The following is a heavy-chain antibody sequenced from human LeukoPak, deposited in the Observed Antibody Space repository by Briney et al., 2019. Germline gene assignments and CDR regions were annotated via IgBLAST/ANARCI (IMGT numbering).Heavy chain of an antibody. CDR2: INDSGRI. Sequence: PSETLSLTCAVYGGSFSGYYWSWIRQPPGKGLEWIGEINDSGRINYNPSLKSRVTISLDTSKNQFSLKLSSVTAADTAVYYCARHARSGYSGGWASWFDPWGQGTLVTVSS. V-gene: IGHV4-34*01. CDR3: ARHARSGYSGGWASWFDP. D-gene: IGHD6-19*01. J-gene: IGHJ5*02. CDR1: GGSFSGYY.